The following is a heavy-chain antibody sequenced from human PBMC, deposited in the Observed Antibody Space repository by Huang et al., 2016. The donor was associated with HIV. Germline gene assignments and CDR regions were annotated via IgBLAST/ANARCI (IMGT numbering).Heavy chain of an antibody. Sequence: QVQLKQWGAGLLKPSETLSLTCAVYGGAFRGSAWTWIRPFPEKGLAWIGGINDNGKIIYNPSLSARVTISTDTSKNHFSLHLTSVTAADTALYYCARGFNYYASDNLGVYYFDSWGLGTLVTVSP. V-gene: IGHV4-34*02. CDR3: ARGFNYYASDNLGVYYFDS. CDR2: INDNGKI. CDR1: GGAFRGSA. J-gene: IGHJ4*02. D-gene: IGHD3-10*01.